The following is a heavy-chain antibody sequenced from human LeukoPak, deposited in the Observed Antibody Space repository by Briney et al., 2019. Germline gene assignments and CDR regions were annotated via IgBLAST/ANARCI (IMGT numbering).Heavy chain of an antibody. CDR2: IYHSGST. Sequence: TSGTLSLTCAVSGGSISSSNWWSWVRQPPGKGLEWIGEIYHSGSTNYNPSLKSRVTISVDKSKNQFSLKLSSVTAADTAVYYCARVVPAATIYYYMDVWGKGTTVTVSS. J-gene: IGHJ6*03. D-gene: IGHD2-2*01. CDR1: GGSISSSNW. V-gene: IGHV4-4*02. CDR3: ARVVPAATIYYYMDV.